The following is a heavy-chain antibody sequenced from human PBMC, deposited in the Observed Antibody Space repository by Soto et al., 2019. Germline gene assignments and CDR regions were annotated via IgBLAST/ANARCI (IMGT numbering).Heavy chain of an antibody. CDR2: SIPIFGTA. CDR3: ARVRFGGNSGSSDY. Sequence: SVKVSCKASGGTFSSYAISGVRQAPGQGLEWMGGSIPIFGTANYAQKFQGRVTITADKSTSTAYMERSSLRSEDTAVYYCARVRFGGNSGSSDYWGQGTLVTVSS. CDR1: GGTFSSYA. V-gene: IGHV1-69*06. J-gene: IGHJ4*02. D-gene: IGHD2-21*02.